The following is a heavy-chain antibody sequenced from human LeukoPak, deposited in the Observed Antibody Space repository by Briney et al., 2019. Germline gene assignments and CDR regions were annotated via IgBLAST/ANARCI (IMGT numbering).Heavy chain of an antibody. CDR1: GGSISSYY. J-gene: IGHJ3*02. CDR2: IYYSGST. D-gene: IGHD3-16*02. CDR3: ARSVYYDYVWGSYRSPDAFDI. Sequence: SETLSLTCTVSGGSISSYYWSWIRQPPGKGLEWIGYIYYSGSTNYNPSLKSRVTISLDTSKNQFSLKLSSVTAADTAVYYCARSVYYDYVWGSYRSPDAFDIWGQGTMVTVSS. V-gene: IGHV4-59*01.